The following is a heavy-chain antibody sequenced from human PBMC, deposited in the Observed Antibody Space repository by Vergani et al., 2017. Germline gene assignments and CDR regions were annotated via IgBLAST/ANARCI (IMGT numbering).Heavy chain of an antibody. V-gene: IGHV4-59*01. CDR3: ARDRVGYSSSWYIEVGWYFDL. Sequence: QVQLQESGPGLVKPSETLSLTCTVSGGSISSYYWSWIRKPPGKGLEWIGDIYYRGSTNYNPSLKSRVTISVDTSKNLFSLKLRSVTAADTAVYYCARDRVGYSSSWYIEVGWYFDLWGRGTLVTVSS. CDR2: IYYRGST. J-gene: IGHJ2*01. CDR1: GGSISSYY. D-gene: IGHD6-13*01.